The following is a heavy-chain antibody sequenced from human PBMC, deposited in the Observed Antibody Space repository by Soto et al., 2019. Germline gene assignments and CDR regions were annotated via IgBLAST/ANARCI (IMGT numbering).Heavy chain of an antibody. V-gene: IGHV3-9*01. CDR2: ISWNSGDK. J-gene: IGHJ6*02. CDR1: GFIFEDYA. Sequence: EVQLVESGGGLVQPGRSLRLSCTASGFIFEDYAMHWVRQVPGKGLEWVSGISWNSGDKDYEESVKGRFTIARDNAKNSLHLQMNSLRPEDAALYYCVKDMSAKLADGMDVWGQGTTVTVSS. D-gene: IGHD3-3*01. CDR3: VKDMSAKLADGMDV.